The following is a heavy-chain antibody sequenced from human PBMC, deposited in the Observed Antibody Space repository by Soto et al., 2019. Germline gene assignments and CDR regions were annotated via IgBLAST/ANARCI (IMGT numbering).Heavy chain of an antibody. D-gene: IGHD6-13*01. V-gene: IGHV1-46*03. CDR1: GYTLTELS. Sequence: GASVKVSCKVSGYTLTELSMHWVRQAPGKGLEWMGIINPSGGSTSYAQKFQGRVTMTRDTSTSTVYMELSSLRSEDTAVYYCARPRGPGIAAFDIWGQGTMVTVSS. CDR3: ARPRGPGIAAFDI. CDR2: INPSGGST. J-gene: IGHJ3*02.